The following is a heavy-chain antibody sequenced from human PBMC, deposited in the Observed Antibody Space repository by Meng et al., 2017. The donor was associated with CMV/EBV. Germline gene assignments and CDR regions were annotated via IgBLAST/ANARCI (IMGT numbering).Heavy chain of an antibody. J-gene: IGHJ6*02. CDR3: ARIVGDPTFTSLNGGMYV. CDR2: IIPIFGTA. D-gene: IGHD5-12*01. CDR1: GGTFSSYA. Sequence: SVKVSCKASGGTFSSYAISWVRQALGQGLEWMGGIIPIFGTANYAQKFQGRVTITTDESTSTAYMELSSLRSEDTAVYYCARIVGDPTFTSLNGGMYVWGQGTTVTVSS. V-gene: IGHV1-69*05.